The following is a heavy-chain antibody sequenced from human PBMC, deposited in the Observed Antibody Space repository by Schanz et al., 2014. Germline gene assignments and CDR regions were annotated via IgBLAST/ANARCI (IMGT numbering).Heavy chain of an antibody. V-gene: IGHV1-8*02. Sequence: QVHLVQSGAEVHKPGASLKISCKASGYTFTNFFLHWVRQAPGQGLEWLGWMNPNSGNPGFAQKCRGRVTMTRNTSMSTAYIELHILTSEDTAVYYCARGRTFDYWGQGTLVTVSS. J-gene: IGHJ4*02. CDR2: MNPNSGNP. CDR1: GYTFTNFF. CDR3: ARGRTFDY.